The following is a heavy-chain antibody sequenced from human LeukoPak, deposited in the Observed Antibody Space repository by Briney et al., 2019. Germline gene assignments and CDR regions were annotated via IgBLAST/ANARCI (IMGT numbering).Heavy chain of an antibody. CDR1: GGSISSSSYY. Sequence: SETLSLTCTVSGGSISSSSYYWGWIRQPPGKGLECIGTIHYSGSTSYNPSLKSRVTISVDTSKNQFSLKLSSVTAADTAVYYCARGASSSSWYATNYYYYYMDVWGKGTTVTISS. D-gene: IGHD6-13*01. CDR2: IHYSGST. V-gene: IGHV4-39*07. J-gene: IGHJ6*03. CDR3: ARGASSSSWYATNYYYYYMDV.